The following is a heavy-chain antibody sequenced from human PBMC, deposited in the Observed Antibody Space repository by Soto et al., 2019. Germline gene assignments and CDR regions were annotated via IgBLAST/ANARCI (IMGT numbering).Heavy chain of an antibody. CDR2: IYYSGST. D-gene: IGHD3-3*01. CDR1: GGSISSYY. Sequence: QVQLQESGPGLLKPSETLSLTCTVSGGSISSYYWSWIRQPPGKGLEWIGYIYYSGSTNYNPSLKSRVTISVDTSKNQFSLKLSSVTAADTAVYYCARGGWRQIDYWGQGPLVTVSS. V-gene: IGHV4-59*08. J-gene: IGHJ4*02. CDR3: ARGGWRQIDY.